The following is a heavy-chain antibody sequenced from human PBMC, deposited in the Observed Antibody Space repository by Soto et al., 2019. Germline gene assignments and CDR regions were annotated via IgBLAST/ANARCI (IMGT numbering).Heavy chain of an antibody. D-gene: IGHD2-8*01. CDR2: IIPIYGSP. CDR1: GGAISRYG. Sequence: QVQLVQSGAEVKKPGSSVKVSCTASGGAISRYGMIWVRQAPGQGLEWMGGIIPIYGSPNYAQRFKGRVTVSADISTNTVYMTLSSLKSEDTAVIYCAGQPNDQEDYYNGMEVWGQGTPVTVSS. CDR3: AGQPNDQEDYYNGMEV. V-gene: IGHV1-69*06. J-gene: IGHJ6*02.